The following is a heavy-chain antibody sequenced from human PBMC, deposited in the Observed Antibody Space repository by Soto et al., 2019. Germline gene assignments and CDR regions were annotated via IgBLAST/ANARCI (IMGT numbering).Heavy chain of an antibody. CDR3: ARGVATYYYYGMDV. CDR1: GYTFTGYY. J-gene: IGHJ6*02. CDR2: INPNSGGT. Sequence: ASVKVSCKASGYTFTGYYMHWVRQAPGQGLEWMGWINPNSGGTNYAQKFQGRVTMTRDTSISTAYMELSRLRSDDTAVYYCARGVATYYYYGMDVWGQGTTVTVSS. D-gene: IGHD2-21*02. V-gene: IGHV1-2*02.